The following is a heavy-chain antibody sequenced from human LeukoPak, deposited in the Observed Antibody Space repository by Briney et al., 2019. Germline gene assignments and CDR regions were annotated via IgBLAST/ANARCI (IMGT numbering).Heavy chain of an antibody. Sequence: GASVKVSCKASGYTFTGYYMHWVRQAPGQGLEWMGWINPNSGGTNYAQKFQGGVTMTRDTSISTAYMELSRLRSDDTAVYYCARDRGSGWYLFDYWGQGTLVTVSS. CDR1: GYTFTGYY. V-gene: IGHV1-2*02. D-gene: IGHD6-19*01. CDR2: INPNSGGT. CDR3: ARDRGSGWYLFDY. J-gene: IGHJ4*02.